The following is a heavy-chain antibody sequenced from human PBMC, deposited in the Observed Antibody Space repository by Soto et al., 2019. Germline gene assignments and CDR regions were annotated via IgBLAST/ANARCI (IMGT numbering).Heavy chain of an antibody. CDR1: GFTFSCSA. V-gene: IGHV3-73*01. CDR2: IRSKANSYAT. D-gene: IGHD3-10*01. J-gene: IGHJ6*02. Sequence: PGGSLRLSCAASGFTFSCSAMRGVRQASGKGLEWVGRIRSKANSYATAYAASVKGRFTISRDDSKNTAYLQMNSLKTEDTAVYYCTRQDLGVRGVTPYYYYYGMDGWGQGTTVTVSS. CDR3: TRQDLGVRGVTPYYYYYGMDG.